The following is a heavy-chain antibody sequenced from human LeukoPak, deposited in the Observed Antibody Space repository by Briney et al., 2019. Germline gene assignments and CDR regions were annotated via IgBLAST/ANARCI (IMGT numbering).Heavy chain of an antibody. Sequence: PSGGSLRLSCAASGFTFSSYAMSWVRQAPGKGLEWVSAISGSGDSTFYADSVKGRFTISRDNSKNTLYLQMNSLRAEDTAVYYCARHTGSGYYYGNWGQGTLVTVSS. CDR3: ARHTGSGYYYGN. CDR1: GFTFSSYA. D-gene: IGHD3-22*01. J-gene: IGHJ4*02. CDR2: ISGSGDST. V-gene: IGHV3-23*01.